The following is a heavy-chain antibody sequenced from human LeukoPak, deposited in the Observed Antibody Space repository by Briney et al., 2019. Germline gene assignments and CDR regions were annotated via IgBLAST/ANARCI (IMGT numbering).Heavy chain of an antibody. Sequence: PGGSLRLSCAASGFTFSSYGMSWVRQAPGKGLEWVSAISGSGGSTYYADSVKGRFTISRDNAKNSLYLQMNSLRAEDTAVYYCAREGLTVVRGNYYMDVWGKGTTVTVSS. D-gene: IGHD3-10*01. J-gene: IGHJ6*03. V-gene: IGHV3-23*01. CDR3: AREGLTVVRGNYYMDV. CDR1: GFTFSSYG. CDR2: ISGSGGST.